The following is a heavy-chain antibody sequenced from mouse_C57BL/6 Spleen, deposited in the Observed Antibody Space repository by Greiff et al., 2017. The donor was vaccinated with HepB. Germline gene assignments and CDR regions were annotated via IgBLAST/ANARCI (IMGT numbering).Heavy chain of an antibody. CDR1: GYTFTSYW. V-gene: IGHV1-50*01. CDR2: IDPSDSYT. D-gene: IGHD2-1*01. J-gene: IGHJ3*01. Sequence: QVQLQQPGAELVKPGASVKLSCKASGYTFTSYWMQWVKQRPGQGLEWIGEIDPSDSYTNYNQKFKGKATLTVDTSSSTAYMQLSSLTSEDSAVYYCARWSYGKGAYWGQGTLVTVSA. CDR3: ARWSYGKGAY.